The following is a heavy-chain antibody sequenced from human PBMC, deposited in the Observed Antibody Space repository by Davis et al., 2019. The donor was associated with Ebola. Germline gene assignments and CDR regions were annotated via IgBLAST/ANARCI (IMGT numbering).Heavy chain of an antibody. CDR3: ASGSYYNAFDI. CDR1: GFTFDDYA. D-gene: IGHD1-26*01. J-gene: IGHJ3*02. V-gene: IGHV3-9*01. CDR2: ISWNSDSI. Sequence: GGSLRLSCAASGFTFDDYAMHWVRHAPGKGLEWVSGISWNSDSIGYADSVKGRFTISRDNSKNSLYLQMNSLRTEDTALYYCASGSYYNAFDIWGQGTMVTVSS.